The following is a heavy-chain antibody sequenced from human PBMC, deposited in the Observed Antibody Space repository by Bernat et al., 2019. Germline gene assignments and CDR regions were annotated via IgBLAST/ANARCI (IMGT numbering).Heavy chain of an antibody. J-gene: IGHJ4*02. V-gene: IGHV1-3*01. CDR3: ARDQRYCSGGGCYSIDY. CDR2: INACNGNT. CDR1: GYTFTSYA. Sequence: QVQLVQSGAEVKKPGASVKVSCKASGYTFTSYAMHWVRQAPGQRLEWMGWINACNGNTKYSQKFQGRVTITRDTSASTAYMELSSLRSEDTAVYYCARDQRYCSGGGCYSIDYWGQGTLVTVSS. D-gene: IGHD2-15*01.